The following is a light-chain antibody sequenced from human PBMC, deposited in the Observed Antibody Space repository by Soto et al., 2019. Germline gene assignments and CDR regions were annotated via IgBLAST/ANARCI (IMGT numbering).Light chain of an antibody. V-gene: IGKV3-15*01. Sequence: EIVMTQSPATLSVSPGERATLSCRASQSVSSKLGWYQQKPGQAPRLLIYGASIRATGIPARFSGSGSGTEFTLTISSLQSEDFAVYYCQQYNNWPRTFGPGTNVDI. CDR2: GAS. CDR1: QSVSSK. J-gene: IGKJ3*01. CDR3: QQYNNWPRT.